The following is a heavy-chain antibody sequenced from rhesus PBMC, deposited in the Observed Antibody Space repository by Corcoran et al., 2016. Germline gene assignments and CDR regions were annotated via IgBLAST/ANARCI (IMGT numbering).Heavy chain of an antibody. V-gene: IGHV4-93*02. CDR2: IYGSGGYT. J-gene: IGHJ6*01. D-gene: IGHD2-15*01. CDR1: GGPIISTNW. Sequence: QVQLQESGPAVVKPSETLSLTCAVSGGPIISTNWWSRIRRSPGKGLEWIGGIYGSGGYTEYNPSLKSRVTISIDTSKNQFSLKLSSVAAADSAVYYCARLIYCSSTYCSSDGLDSWGQGVVVTVSS. CDR3: ARLIYCSSTYCSSDGLDS.